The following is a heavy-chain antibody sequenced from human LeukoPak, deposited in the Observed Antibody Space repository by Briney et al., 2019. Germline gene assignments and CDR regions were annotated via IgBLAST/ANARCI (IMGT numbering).Heavy chain of an antibody. CDR2: ISSSSSYI. CDR1: GFTFSSYS. Sequence: PGGSLRLSCAASGFTFSSYSMNWVRQAPGEGLGWVSSISSSSSYIYYADSVKGRFTSSRDNAKNSLYLQMSSLRAEDTAVYYCARAAGRDGYNFNYYYMDVWGKGTTVTVSS. V-gene: IGHV3-21*01. CDR3: ARAAGRDGYNFNYYYMDV. D-gene: IGHD5-24*01. J-gene: IGHJ6*03.